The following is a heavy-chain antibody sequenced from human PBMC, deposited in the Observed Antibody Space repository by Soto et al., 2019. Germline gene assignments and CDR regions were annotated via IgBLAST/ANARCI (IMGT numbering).Heavy chain of an antibody. Sequence: GASVKVSCKASGYTFTSYAMHWVRQAPGQRLEWMGWINAGNGNTKYSQKFQGRVTITRDTSASTAYMELSSLRSEDTAVYYCARVTQFGEFPLDYWGQGTLVTVSS. CDR3: ARVTQFGEFPLDY. V-gene: IGHV1-3*01. CDR2: INAGNGNT. D-gene: IGHD3-10*01. J-gene: IGHJ4*02. CDR1: GYTFTSYA.